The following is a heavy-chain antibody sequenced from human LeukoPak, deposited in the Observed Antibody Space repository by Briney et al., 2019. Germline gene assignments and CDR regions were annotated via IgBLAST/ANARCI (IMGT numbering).Heavy chain of an antibody. Sequence: PSETLSLTCTVSGGSISSYYWSWIRQPPGEGLEWIGYASDNGNTNYNPSLKRRVTISVDTSKNQFSLKLSSVTAADTAVYYCARDGSTFTSGAMDVWGRGTTVTVSS. CDR2: ASDNGNT. J-gene: IGHJ6*02. V-gene: IGHV4-59*13. CDR3: ARDGSTFTSGAMDV. CDR1: GGSISSYY. D-gene: IGHD3-3*02.